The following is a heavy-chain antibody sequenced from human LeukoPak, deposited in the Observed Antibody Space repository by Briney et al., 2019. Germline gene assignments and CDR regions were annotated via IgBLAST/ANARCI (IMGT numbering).Heavy chain of an antibody. Sequence: SETLSLTCTVSGGSISSYYWSWIRQPPGKGLEWIGYIYYSGSTNYNPSLKSRVTISVDTSKNQFSLKLSSVTAADTAVYYCARRYSSSWSGYFDYWGQETLVIVSS. CDR3: ARRYSSSWSGYFDY. CDR2: IYYSGST. J-gene: IGHJ4*02. V-gene: IGHV4-59*01. D-gene: IGHD6-13*01. CDR1: GGSISSYY.